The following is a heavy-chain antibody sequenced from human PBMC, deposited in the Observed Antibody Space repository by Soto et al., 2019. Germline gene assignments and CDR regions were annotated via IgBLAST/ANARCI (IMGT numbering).Heavy chain of an antibody. D-gene: IGHD1-26*01. J-gene: IGHJ6*02. Sequence: SETLSLTCAVYGGSFSAYYWSWVRQPPGKGLEWIGEIIHSESTKYNPSLKSRVTTSVDTSKNQFSLKLSSVTAADTAVYYCARQRPTDGRWEFANYYGMDVWGQGTPVTVSS. CDR2: IIHSEST. V-gene: IGHV4-34*12. CDR3: ARQRPTDGRWEFANYYGMDV. CDR1: GGSFSAYY.